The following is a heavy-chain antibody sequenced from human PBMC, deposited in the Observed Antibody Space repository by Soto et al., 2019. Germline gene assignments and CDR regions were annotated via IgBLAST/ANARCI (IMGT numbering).Heavy chain of an antibody. J-gene: IGHJ5*02. D-gene: IGHD7-27*01. CDR1: GGSISSGGYS. CDR2: IYHSGST. Sequence: QLQLQESGSGLVKPSQTLSLTCAVSGGSISSGGYSWSWIRQPPGKGLEWIGYIYHSGSTYYNPSPXSXLTISVDRSKHQFSLKLSSVTAAATAVYYCARVPGPWGQGTLVTVSS. CDR3: ARVPGP. V-gene: IGHV4-30-2*01.